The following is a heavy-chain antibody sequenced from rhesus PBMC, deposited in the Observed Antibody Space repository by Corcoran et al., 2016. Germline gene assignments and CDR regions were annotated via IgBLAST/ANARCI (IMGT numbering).Heavy chain of an antibody. D-gene: IGHD6-25*01. CDR2: YYGSGGST. Sequence: QVQLQESGPAVVKPSETLSLTCAVSGGSISSSNWWSWIRQSPGKGLEWIGGYYGSGGSTEYNPSLKSRVTSSKDTDKNQFSLKLSSVTAADTAVYYCARAPGMAAATQYWGQGVLVTVSS. CDR3: ARAPGMAAATQY. V-gene: IGHV4-93*01. CDR1: GGSISSSNW. J-gene: IGHJ4*01.